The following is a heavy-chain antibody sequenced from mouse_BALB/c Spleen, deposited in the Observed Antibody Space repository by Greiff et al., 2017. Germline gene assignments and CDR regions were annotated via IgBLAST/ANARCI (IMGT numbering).Heavy chain of an antibody. CDR1: GFSLTSYG. CDR2: IWSGGST. D-gene: IGHD2-10*02. V-gene: IGHV2-4-1*01. CDR3: ARKGLVPHYYAMDY. J-gene: IGHJ4*01. Sequence: VQLQQSGPGLVQPSQSLSITCTVSGFSLTSYGVHWVRQSPGKGLEWLGVIWSGGSTDYHAAFISRLSISKDNSKSQVFFKMNSLQADDTAIYYCARKGLVPHYYAMDYWGQGTSVTVSS.